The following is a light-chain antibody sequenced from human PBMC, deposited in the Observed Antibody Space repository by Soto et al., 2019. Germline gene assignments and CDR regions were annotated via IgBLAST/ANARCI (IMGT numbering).Light chain of an antibody. CDR2: KAS. V-gene: IGKV1-5*03. CDR1: QSISSW. CDR3: QQYDIYPLT. J-gene: IGKJ4*01. Sequence: DIQMTQSPSTLSASVGDRVTITCRGGQSISSWWAWYQHKPGKAPNLLIYKASSLESGVPSRFSGSGSGTEFTLTVSSLHPDAFATYYCQQYDIYPLTFGGGTKVEIK.